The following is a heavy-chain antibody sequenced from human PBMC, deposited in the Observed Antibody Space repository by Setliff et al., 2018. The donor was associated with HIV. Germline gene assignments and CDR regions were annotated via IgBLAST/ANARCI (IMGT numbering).Heavy chain of an antibody. CDR2: IYYSGST. D-gene: IGHD6-6*01. Sequence: SETLSLPCTVSGGSISSGGYYWSWIRQHPGKGLEWIGYIYYSGSTYYNPSLKSLVTISVDTSKNQFSLRLSSVTAADTAVYYCARSGSSSPYYFDYWGQGTLVTVSS. CDR3: ARSGSSSPYYFDY. CDR1: GGSISSGGYY. V-gene: IGHV4-31*01. J-gene: IGHJ4*02.